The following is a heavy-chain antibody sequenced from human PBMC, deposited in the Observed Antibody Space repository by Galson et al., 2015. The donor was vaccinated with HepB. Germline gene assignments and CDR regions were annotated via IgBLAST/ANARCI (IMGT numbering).Heavy chain of an antibody. V-gene: IGHV1-2*02. CDR3: AARSISWIHLWSTPEDY. Sequence: SVEDSCKASGYTFTGYYRDWVRQAPGQGLEWMGWSNPNSGGTSYAQGFQGRVTLTRDTSVSTASMELSRLRSDDAAVYYCAARSISWIHLWSTPEDYWGQGTLVTVSS. J-gene: IGHJ4*02. D-gene: IGHD5-18*01. CDR2: SNPNSGGT. CDR1: GYTFTGYY.